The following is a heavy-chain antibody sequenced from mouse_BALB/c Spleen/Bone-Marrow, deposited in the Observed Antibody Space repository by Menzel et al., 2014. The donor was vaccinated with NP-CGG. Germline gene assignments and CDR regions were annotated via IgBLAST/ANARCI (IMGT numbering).Heavy chain of an antibody. V-gene: IGHV5-17*02. CDR3: TRGGNWDDFDY. D-gene: IGHD4-1*01. Sequence: EVKLVESGGGLVQPGGSRKLSCAASGFTFGSFGMHWVRQAPEKGLEWVAYISSVSSTIYYADTVKGRFTISRDNPKNTLFLQMTSLRSEDTAMYYCTRGGNWDDFDYWGQGTTLTVSS. CDR2: ISSVSSTI. CDR1: GFTFGSFG. J-gene: IGHJ2*01.